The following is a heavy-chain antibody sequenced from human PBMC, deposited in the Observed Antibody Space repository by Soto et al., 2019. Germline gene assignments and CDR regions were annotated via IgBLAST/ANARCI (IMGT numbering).Heavy chain of an antibody. V-gene: IGHV3-30*18. CDR1: GFTFSSYG. CDR3: AKEPFTVNPSWWYYYMDV. CDR2: ISYDGSNK. J-gene: IGHJ6*03. D-gene: IGHD4-17*01. Sequence: GGSLRLSCAASGFTFSSYGMHWVRQAPGKGLEWVAVISYDGSNKYYADSVKGRFTISRDNSKNTLYLQMNSLRAEDTAVYYCAKEPFTVNPSWWYYYMDVWGKGTTVTVSS.